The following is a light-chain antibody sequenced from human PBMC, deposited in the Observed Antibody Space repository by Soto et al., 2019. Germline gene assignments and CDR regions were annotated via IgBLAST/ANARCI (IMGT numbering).Light chain of an antibody. Sequence: EIVMTQSPATLSVSPGERATLSCRASQSVIILLAWYQHKPGQAPRPLIHGATTRATGIPARFSGSGSGTEFTLTISSLQSEDFAVYYCQQYNNWPRTFGQGTKVDI. CDR3: QQYNNWPRT. J-gene: IGKJ1*01. CDR1: QSVIIL. V-gene: IGKV3-15*01. CDR2: GAT.